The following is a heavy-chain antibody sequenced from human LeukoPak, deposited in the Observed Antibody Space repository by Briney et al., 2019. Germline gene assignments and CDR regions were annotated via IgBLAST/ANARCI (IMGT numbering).Heavy chain of an antibody. D-gene: IGHD3-22*01. Sequence: GASVKVSCKASGGTFSSYAISWVRQAPGQGLEWMGGIIPIFGTANYAQKFQGRVTITADESMSTAYMELSSLRSEDTAVYYCARDFYDSSGPNGDYWGQGTLVTVSS. CDR1: GGTFSSYA. CDR2: IIPIFGTA. CDR3: ARDFYDSSGPNGDY. V-gene: IGHV1-69*13. J-gene: IGHJ4*02.